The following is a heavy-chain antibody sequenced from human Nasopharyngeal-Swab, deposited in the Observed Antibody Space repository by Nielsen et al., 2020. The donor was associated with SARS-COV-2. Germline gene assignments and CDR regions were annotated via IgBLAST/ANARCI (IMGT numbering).Heavy chain of an antibody. V-gene: IGHV3-11*03. J-gene: IGHJ4*02. CDR3: ARTLYYGSGSLDY. Sequence: GGSLRLSCAASGFTFSDYYMSWIRHIPGKGLEWVSYISGSSSHTSYADSVKGRFTISRDNAKNSLYLEMTSLRADDTAVYYCARTLYYGSGSLDYWVQGTQVTVSS. CDR1: GFTFSDYY. D-gene: IGHD3-10*01. CDR2: ISGSSSHT.